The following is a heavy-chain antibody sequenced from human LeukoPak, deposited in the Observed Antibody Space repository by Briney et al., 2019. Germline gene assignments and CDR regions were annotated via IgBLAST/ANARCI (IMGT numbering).Heavy chain of an antibody. Sequence: PGRSLRLSCAASGFTFSSYAMHWVRQAPGKGLEWVAVISYDGSNKYYADSVKGRFTISRDNSNNTLYLQMNSLRAEDTAVYYCARDSYGWGNDYWGQGTLVTVSS. J-gene: IGHJ4*02. D-gene: IGHD5-18*01. CDR2: ISYDGSNK. V-gene: IGHV3-30-3*01. CDR1: GFTFSSYA. CDR3: ARDSYGWGNDY.